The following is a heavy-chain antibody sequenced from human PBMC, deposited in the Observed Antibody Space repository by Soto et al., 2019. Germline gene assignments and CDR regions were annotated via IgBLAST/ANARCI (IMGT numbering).Heavy chain of an antibody. CDR1: GYTFTSYY. D-gene: IGHD6-19*01. Sequence: GASVKVSCKASGYTFTSYYMHWVRQAPGQGLEWMGIINPSGGSTSYAQKFQGRVTMTRDTSTSTVYMELSSLRSEDTAVYYCARCSSGWYRENYYYGMDVWGQGTTVTVSS. CDR3: ARCSSGWYRENYYYGMDV. V-gene: IGHV1-46*01. J-gene: IGHJ6*02. CDR2: INPSGGST.